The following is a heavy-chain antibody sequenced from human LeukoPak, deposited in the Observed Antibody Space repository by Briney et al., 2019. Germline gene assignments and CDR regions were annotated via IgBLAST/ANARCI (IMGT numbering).Heavy chain of an antibody. CDR3: AKDYLGSSGFSYYFDY. Sequence: PGGSLRLSCAATGFSFSSYAMSWVRQTPGKGLEWVSSISGSGATTYYADSVKGRFTISRDNSRNTLYLQMNSLGAEDTAVYYCAKDYLGSSGFSYYFDYWGQGTLVTVSS. J-gene: IGHJ4*02. D-gene: IGHD3-22*01. V-gene: IGHV3-23*01. CDR2: ISGSGATT. CDR1: GFSFSSYA.